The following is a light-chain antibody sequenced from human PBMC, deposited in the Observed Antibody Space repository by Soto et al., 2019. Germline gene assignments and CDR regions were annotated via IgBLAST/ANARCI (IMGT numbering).Light chain of an antibody. CDR2: DAS. Sequence: EIVLTQSPATLSLSPGERATLSCGASQYVSSNYLAWYQQKPGLAPRLLIYDASTRATGIPDRFSASGSGTDFTIKLSRLQTEDFAVYYCQQYVTSLWTFGQGPK. CDR1: QYVSSNY. J-gene: IGKJ1*01. V-gene: IGKV3D-20*01. CDR3: QQYVTSLWT.